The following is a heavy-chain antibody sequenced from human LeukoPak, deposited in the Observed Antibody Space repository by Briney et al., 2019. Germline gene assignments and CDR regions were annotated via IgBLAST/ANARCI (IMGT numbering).Heavy chain of an antibody. V-gene: IGHV3-53*01. CDR1: GFSVSSNY. Sequence: GGSLRLSCAASGFSVSSNYMSWVRQAPGKGLEWVSVIYSDGYTYYADSVKGRFTISRDNSKNTLYLQMNSLRAEDTAVYYCARDRSGWPDFDYWGQGTLVTVSS. J-gene: IGHJ4*02. D-gene: IGHD6-19*01. CDR2: IYSDGYT. CDR3: ARDRSGWPDFDY.